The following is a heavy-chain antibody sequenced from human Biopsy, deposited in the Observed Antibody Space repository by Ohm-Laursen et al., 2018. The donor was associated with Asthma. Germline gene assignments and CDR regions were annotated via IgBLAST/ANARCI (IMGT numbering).Heavy chain of an antibody. J-gene: IGHJ4*02. Sequence: ASVKASCKVSVYSLTDLSMHWVRQAPGQGLEWMGGHDHEEGGTVNARRFQGRVTMTEDTSTDTAYMELSSLSSDDTAVYYCASDFPKDYVRYNFQFWGQGTLVTVSS. CDR3: ASDFPKDYVRYNFQF. CDR1: VYSLTDLS. D-gene: IGHD4-17*01. V-gene: IGHV1-24*01. CDR2: HDHEEGGT.